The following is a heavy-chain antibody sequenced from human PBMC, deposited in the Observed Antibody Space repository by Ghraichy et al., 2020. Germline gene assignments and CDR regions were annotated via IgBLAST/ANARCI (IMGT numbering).Heavy chain of an antibody. CDR2: IIHSGYT. J-gene: IGHJ4*02. Sequence: SETLSLTCAVYGGSFSGYSWSWTRQRQGKGLEWIREIIHSGYTNYNPTLKSRVTISGDTSKDKSSLKLSSVSAADTAVYYCARGHSSGSYYGFDFWGQGTLVTVSS. V-gene: IGHV4-34*01. CDR1: GGSFSGYS. CDR3: ARGHSSGSYYGFDF. D-gene: IGHD1-26*01.